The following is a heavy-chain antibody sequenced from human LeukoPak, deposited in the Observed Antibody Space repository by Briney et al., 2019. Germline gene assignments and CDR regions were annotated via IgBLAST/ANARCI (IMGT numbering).Heavy chain of an antibody. Sequence: GRSLRLSCAASGFTFSGSALHWVRQASGKGLEWVGRIRSTANGYATAYAASVKGRFTISRDDSKNTAYLQMDSLKTEDTAMYYCTGNYYGSGSYADFDYWGQGTLVTVSS. CDR3: TGNYYGSGSYADFDY. V-gene: IGHV3-73*01. CDR1: GFTFSGSA. D-gene: IGHD3-10*01. J-gene: IGHJ4*02. CDR2: IRSTANGYAT.